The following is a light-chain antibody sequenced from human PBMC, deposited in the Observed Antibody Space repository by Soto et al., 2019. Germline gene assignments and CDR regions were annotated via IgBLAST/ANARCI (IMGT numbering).Light chain of an antibody. CDR2: GAS. J-gene: IGKJ1*01. CDR3: QQYGSSGT. V-gene: IGKV3-20*01. Sequence: IVSTQSPGTLSLSPGERATLSWRASQSVSNNYLAWYQQKPGQAPRRLIYGASNRATGIPDRFSGSGSGTDFPLTISRLEPEDFAVYYCQQYGSSGTFGQGTKVEIK. CDR1: QSVSNNY.